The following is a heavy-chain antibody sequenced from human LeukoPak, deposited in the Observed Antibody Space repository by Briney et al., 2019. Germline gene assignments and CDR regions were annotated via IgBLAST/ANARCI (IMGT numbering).Heavy chain of an antibody. Sequence: SQTLSLTCAISGDSVSSNSAAWNWIRQSQSRGLECLGRTYYRSKWYNDSVVSVKSRITINPDTSKNQFSLQLNSVTPEDTAVYYCAREARLDYYGMDVWGQGTTVTVSS. CDR1: GDSVSSNSAA. V-gene: IGHV6-1*01. D-gene: IGHD6-6*01. J-gene: IGHJ6*02. CDR2: TYYRSKWYN. CDR3: AREARLDYYGMDV.